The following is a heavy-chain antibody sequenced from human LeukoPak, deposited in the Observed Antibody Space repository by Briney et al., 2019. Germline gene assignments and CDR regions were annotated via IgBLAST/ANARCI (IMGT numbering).Heavy chain of an antibody. V-gene: IGHV3-15*01. D-gene: IGHD1-14*01. J-gene: IGHJ6*02. CDR2: IKSKTDGGTT. Sequence: PGGSLRLSCAASGFTFSNAWMSWVRQAPGKGLEWVGRIKSKTDGGTTDYAAPVKGRFTISRDDSKNTLYLQMNSLKTEDTAVYYCTTVFPPEPTSYYYGMDVWGQGTTVTVSS. CDR1: GFTFSNAW. CDR3: TTVFPPEPTSYYYGMDV.